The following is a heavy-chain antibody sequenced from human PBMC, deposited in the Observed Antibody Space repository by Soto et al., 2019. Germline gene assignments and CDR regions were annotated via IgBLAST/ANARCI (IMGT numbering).Heavy chain of an antibody. V-gene: IGHV4-59*01. J-gene: IGHJ4*02. CDR3: TRGGDTYKTGH. CDR1: GASITQYY. Sequence: SETLSLTCTVSGASITQYYWNWIRQSPGKGLEWIVSVSSTGSTVYNPSLTSRVTVSLDTSKNQFSLKLTSVNTADTAIYYCTRGGDTYKTGHWGQGTLVTVSS. CDR2: VSSTGST. D-gene: IGHD2-21*01.